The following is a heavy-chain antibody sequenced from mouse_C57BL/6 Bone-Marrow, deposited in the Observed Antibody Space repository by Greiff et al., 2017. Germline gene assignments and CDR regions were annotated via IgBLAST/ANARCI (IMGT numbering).Heavy chain of an antibody. CDR1: GYTFTSYW. CDR3: ARRGWSSPDD. J-gene: IGHJ2*01. CDR2: LNPSNGGT. V-gene: IGHV1-53*01. D-gene: IGHD2-3*01. Sequence: QVQLQQPGTELVKPGASVKLSCKASGYTFTSYWMHWVKQRPGKGLEWIGNLNPSNGGTNYNEKFKSKATLTVDKYSSTVYMQLSSMTAEDAAVYYCARRGWSSPDDWGQGTTLTVSS.